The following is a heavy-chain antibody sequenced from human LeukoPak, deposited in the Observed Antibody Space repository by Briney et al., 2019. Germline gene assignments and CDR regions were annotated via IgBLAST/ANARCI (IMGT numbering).Heavy chain of an antibody. CDR2: IYYSGST. CDR1: GGSISSSSYY. CDR3: ARDSMVRGVICGMDV. Sequence: SETLSLTCTVSGGSISSSSYYWGWIRQPPGKGLEWIGSIYYSGSTYYNPSLKSRVTISVDTSKNQFSLKLSSVTAADTAVYYCARDSMVRGVICGMDVWGQGTTVTVSS. V-gene: IGHV4-39*07. J-gene: IGHJ6*02. D-gene: IGHD3-10*01.